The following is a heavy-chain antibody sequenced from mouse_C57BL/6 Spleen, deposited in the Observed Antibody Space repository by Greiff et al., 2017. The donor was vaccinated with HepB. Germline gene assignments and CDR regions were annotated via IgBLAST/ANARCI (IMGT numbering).Heavy chain of an antibody. D-gene: IGHD3-2*02. Sequence: QVQLQQPGAELVKPGASVKLSCKASGYTFTSYWMQWVKQRPGQGLEWIGEIDPSDSYTNYNQKFKGKATLTVDPSSSTAYMQLSSLTSEDSAVYYCARTAQAPFAYWGQGTLVTVSA. CDR1: GYTFTSYW. CDR2: IDPSDSYT. J-gene: IGHJ3*01. V-gene: IGHV1-50*01. CDR3: ARTAQAPFAY.